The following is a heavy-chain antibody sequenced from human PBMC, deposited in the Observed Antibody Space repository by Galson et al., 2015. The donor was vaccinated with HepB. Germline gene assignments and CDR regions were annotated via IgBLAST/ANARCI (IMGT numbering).Heavy chain of an antibody. CDR1: GYSFTSYW. Sequence: QSGAEVKKPGESLRISCKGSGYSFTSYWVSWVRQMPGKGLEWMGRIDPSDSYTNYSPSFQGHVTISADKSISTAYLQWSSLKASDTAMYYCASTYPYYYGSTHPYAFDIWGQGTMVTVSS. CDR3: ASTYPYYYGSTHPYAFDI. J-gene: IGHJ3*02. V-gene: IGHV5-10-1*01. D-gene: IGHD3-10*01. CDR2: IDPSDSYT.